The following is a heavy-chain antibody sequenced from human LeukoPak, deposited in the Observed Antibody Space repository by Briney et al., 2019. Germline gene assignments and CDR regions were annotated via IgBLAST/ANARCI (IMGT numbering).Heavy chain of an antibody. CDR1: GYTFTSYG. V-gene: IGHV1-18*01. CDR2: TSAYNGNT. J-gene: IGHJ5*02. Sequence: ASVKVSCKASGYTFTSYGISWVRQAPGQGLEWMGWTSAYNGNTNYAQKLQGRVTMTTDTSTSTAYMELRSLRSDDTAVYYCARRRDYDSSGYYHNWFDPWGQGTLVTVSS. CDR3: ARRRDYDSSGYYHNWFDP. D-gene: IGHD3-22*01.